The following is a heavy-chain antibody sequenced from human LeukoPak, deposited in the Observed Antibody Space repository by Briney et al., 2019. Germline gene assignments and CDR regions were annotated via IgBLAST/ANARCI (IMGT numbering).Heavy chain of an antibody. CDR3: ARDRGSYPALAYYYGMDV. V-gene: IGHV3-9*01. CDR1: GFTFDDYA. D-gene: IGHD1-26*01. CDR2: ISWDSGSI. Sequence: GGSLRLSCAASGFTFDDYAMHWVRQAPGKGLEWVSGISWDSGSIGYADSVKGRFTISRDNSKNTLYLQMNSLRAEDTAVYYCARDRGSYPALAYYYGMDVWGQGTTVTVSS. J-gene: IGHJ6*02.